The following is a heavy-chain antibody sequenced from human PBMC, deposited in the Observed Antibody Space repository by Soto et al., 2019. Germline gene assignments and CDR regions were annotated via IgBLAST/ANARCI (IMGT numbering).Heavy chain of an antibody. J-gene: IGHJ6*02. CDR2: IYWDDDK. Sequence: QITLKESGPTLVKPTQTLTLTCTFSGFSLSTSGVGVGWIRQPPGKALEWLALIYWDDDKRYRPSLKSRLTVTKDTSKIQVVLTVSNMDPVDTATYYCARDSYGSDYGMDVWGRGTTVAVSS. CDR3: ARDSYGSDYGMDV. D-gene: IGHD3-10*01. CDR1: GFSLSTSGVG. V-gene: IGHV2-5*02.